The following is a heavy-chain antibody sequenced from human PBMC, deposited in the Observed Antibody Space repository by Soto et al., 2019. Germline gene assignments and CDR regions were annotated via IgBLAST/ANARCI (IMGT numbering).Heavy chain of an antibody. CDR3: XRDTAQGSSGY. Sequence: EVQLVESGGGLVKPGGSLRLSCAASGFTFSSYSMNWVRQAPGKGLEWVSSISSSSSYIYYADSVKGRFTISRDNAKNSLYLQMNSLRAEXXXXXXXXRDTAQGSSGYWGQGTLV. D-gene: IGHD6-19*01. J-gene: IGHJ4*02. CDR2: ISSSSSYI. CDR1: GFTFSSYS. V-gene: IGHV3-21*01.